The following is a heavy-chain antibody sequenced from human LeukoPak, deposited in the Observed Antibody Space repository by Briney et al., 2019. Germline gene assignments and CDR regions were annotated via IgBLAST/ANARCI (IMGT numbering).Heavy chain of an antibody. CDR2: ISGSGGSI. CDR3: AKDHYWSIDY. D-gene: IGHD3-3*01. J-gene: IGHJ4*02. V-gene: IGHV3-23*01. Sequence: GSLRFSCAASGFTFSNYAMSWVRQAPGKGLEWVSGISGSGGSIYYADSVKGRFTISRDNSMNTLYLQMNSLRAEDTGVYYCAKDHYWSIDYWGRGTLVTVSS. CDR1: GFTFSNYA.